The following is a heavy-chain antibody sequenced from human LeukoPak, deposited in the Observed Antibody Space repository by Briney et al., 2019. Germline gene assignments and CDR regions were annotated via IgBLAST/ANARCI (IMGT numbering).Heavy chain of an antibody. CDR1: GFTFSSSV. D-gene: IGHD3-10*01. Sequence: GGSLRLSCAASGFTFSSSVMHWVRQAPGKGLDWVAFISYDGSNTYYADSVKGRFTISRDNSKNTLYLQMNSLRTEDTAVYYCVKGYGSGSYSTDYWGQGTLITVSS. CDR3: VKGYGSGSYSTDY. CDR2: ISYDGSNT. V-gene: IGHV3-30*18. J-gene: IGHJ4*02.